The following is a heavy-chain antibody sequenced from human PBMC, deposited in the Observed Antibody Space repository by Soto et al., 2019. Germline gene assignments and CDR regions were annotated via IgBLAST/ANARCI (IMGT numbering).Heavy chain of an antibody. D-gene: IGHD2-21*02. CDR2: ISTYNGNT. V-gene: IGHV1-18*01. CDR3: ARLASVAYCGGDCYSFWFHP. Sequence: ASVKVSCKASGYTFTSYGISWVRQAPGQGLEWLGWISTYNGNTNYAQKLQGRVTMTTETSTSTAYMELRSVRSDDTAVYYCARLASVAYCGGDCYSFWFHPWGQGTLVTVSS. CDR1: GYTFTSYG. J-gene: IGHJ5*02.